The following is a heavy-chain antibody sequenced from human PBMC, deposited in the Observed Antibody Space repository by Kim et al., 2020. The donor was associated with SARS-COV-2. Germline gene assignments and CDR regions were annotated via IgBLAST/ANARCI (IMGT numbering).Heavy chain of an antibody. Sequence: GGSLRLSCAASGFTFSSYSMNWVRQAPGKGLEWVSSISSSSSYIYYADSVKGRFTISRDNAKNSLYLQMNSLRAEDTAVYYCARDPVTCERGYSYGCGYWGQGTLVTVSS. CDR1: GFTFSSYS. CDR2: ISSSSSYI. CDR3: ARDPVTCERGYSYGCGY. J-gene: IGHJ4*02. V-gene: IGHV3-21*01. D-gene: IGHD5-18*01.